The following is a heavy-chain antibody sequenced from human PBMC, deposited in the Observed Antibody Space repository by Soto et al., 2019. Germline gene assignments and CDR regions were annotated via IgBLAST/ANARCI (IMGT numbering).Heavy chain of an antibody. CDR3: ARNGIFGEPFFDY. CDR2: IWYDGIKK. Sequence: GGSLRLSCAASGFTFSTYGMHWVRQAPGKGLEWVAVIWYDGIKKYYADSVRGRFTISRDNSNKMLFLQMNSLRAEDTAVYYCARNGIFGEPFFDYWGQGTLVTVSS. V-gene: IGHV3-33*01. J-gene: IGHJ4*02. D-gene: IGHD3-10*01. CDR1: GFTFSTYG.